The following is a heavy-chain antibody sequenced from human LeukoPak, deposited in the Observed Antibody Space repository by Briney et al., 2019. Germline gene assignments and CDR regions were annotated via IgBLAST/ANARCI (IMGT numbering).Heavy chain of an antibody. Sequence: SETLSLTCTVSGGSISSSSYYWGWIRQPPGKGLEWIGSIYYSGSTYYNPSLKSRVTISVDTSKNQFSLKLSSVTAADTAVYYRARGKRSGYYVGYYMDVWGKGTTVTVSS. CDR1: GGSISSSSYY. CDR2: IYYSGST. D-gene: IGHD3-3*01. J-gene: IGHJ6*03. CDR3: ARGKRSGYYVGYYMDV. V-gene: IGHV4-39*07.